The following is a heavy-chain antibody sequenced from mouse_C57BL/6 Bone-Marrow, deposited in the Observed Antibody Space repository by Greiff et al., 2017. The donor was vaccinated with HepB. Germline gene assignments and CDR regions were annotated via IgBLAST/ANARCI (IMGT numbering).Heavy chain of an antibody. Sequence: EVNVVESGEGLVKPGGSLKLSCAASGFTFSSYAMSWVRQTPEKRLEWVAYISSGGDYSYYADTVKGRFTISRDNARNTLYLQMSSLKSEDTAMYYCTKVLAAFDVWGTGTTVTVSS. CDR3: TKVLAAFDV. CDR2: ISSGGDYS. J-gene: IGHJ1*03. V-gene: IGHV5-9-1*02. CDR1: GFTFSSYA.